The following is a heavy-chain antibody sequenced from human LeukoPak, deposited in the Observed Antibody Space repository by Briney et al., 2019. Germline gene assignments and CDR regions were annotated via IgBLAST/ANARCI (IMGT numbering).Heavy chain of an antibody. Sequence: PGGSLRLSCAASGFTFYKNGMSWVRQAPGKGLEWVASSSAGSTYYADSVEGRFTISRDNFKDTLYLEMNSLRAEDTATYYCTKENNTWDLVIWFDSWGQGTPVTVSS. CDR2: SSSAGST. CDR3: TKENNTWDLVIWFDS. D-gene: IGHD2-21*01. CDR1: GFTFYKNG. J-gene: IGHJ5*01. V-gene: IGHV3-23*01.